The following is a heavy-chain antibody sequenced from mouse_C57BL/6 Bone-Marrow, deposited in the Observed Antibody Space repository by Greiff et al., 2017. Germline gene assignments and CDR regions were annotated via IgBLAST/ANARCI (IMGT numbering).Heavy chain of an antibody. J-gene: IGHJ1*03. CDR2: ISSGGSYT. V-gene: IGHV5-6*02. D-gene: IGHD4-1*01. CDR3: ASRTGTWYFDV. CDR1: GFTFSSYG. Sequence: EVMLVESGGDLVKPGGSLKLSCAASGFTFSSYGMSWVRQTPDKRLEWVATISSGGSYTYYPASVKGRFTISRDNAKNTLYLQMSSLKSEDTAMYYCASRTGTWYFDVWGTGTTVTVSS.